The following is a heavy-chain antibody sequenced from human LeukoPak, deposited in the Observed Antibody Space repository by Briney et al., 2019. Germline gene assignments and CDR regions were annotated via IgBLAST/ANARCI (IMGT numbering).Heavy chain of an antibody. CDR3: ARDRDYYETNGYRMSAFDI. D-gene: IGHD3-22*01. J-gene: IGHJ3*02. CDR1: AYTFTSHY. Sequence: ASVKVSCKASAYTFTSHYIHWVRQAPGQGLEWMGIINPSGGSANYAQKFQGRVTMTRDMSTSTVYMELSSLRSEDTAVYYCARDRDYYETNGYRMSAFDIWGQGTMVTVSS. V-gene: IGHV1-46*01. CDR2: INPSGGSA.